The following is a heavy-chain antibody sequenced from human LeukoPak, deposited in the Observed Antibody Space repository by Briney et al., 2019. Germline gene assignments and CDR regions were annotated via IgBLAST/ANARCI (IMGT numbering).Heavy chain of an antibody. V-gene: IGHV4-59*12. CDR2: IYYSGST. CDR3: ARKRGIYSSFDA. J-gene: IGHJ4*02. Sequence: PSETLSLTCTVSGGSISSYYWSWIRQPPGKGLEWIGYIYYSGSTNYNPSLKSRVTISVDTSKNQFSLKLSSVTAADTAVYYCARKRGIYSSFDAWGQGTLVTVSS. D-gene: IGHD6-6*01. CDR1: GGSISSYY.